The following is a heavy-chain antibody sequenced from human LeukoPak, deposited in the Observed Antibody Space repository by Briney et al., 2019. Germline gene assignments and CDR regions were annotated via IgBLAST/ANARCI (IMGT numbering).Heavy chain of an antibody. J-gene: IGHJ4*02. Sequence: GGSLRLSCAASGFTFSRYAMSWVRQAPGRGLEWVSIISAGGDYTYYIDSVKGRFTISRDNSKNTLYLQMNSLRAEDTAVYYCARFVVVTATGYFDYWGQGTLVTVSS. D-gene: IGHD2-21*02. V-gene: IGHV3-23*01. CDR1: GFTFSRYA. CDR3: ARFVVVTATGYFDY. CDR2: ISAGGDYT.